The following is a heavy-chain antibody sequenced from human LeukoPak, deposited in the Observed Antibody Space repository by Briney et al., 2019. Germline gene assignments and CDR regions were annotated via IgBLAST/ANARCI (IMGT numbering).Heavy chain of an antibody. Sequence: GGSLRLSCAASGFTFSRYSMNGVRQAPGKGLEWVSYISSSSSTVYYADSLKGRFTISRDNAKNSLYLQMNSLRDEDTAVYYCARAQTYYGSGSYLYWGQGTLVTVSS. D-gene: IGHD3-10*01. CDR3: ARAQTYYGSGSYLY. CDR1: GFTFSRYS. CDR2: ISSSSSTV. V-gene: IGHV3-48*02. J-gene: IGHJ4*02.